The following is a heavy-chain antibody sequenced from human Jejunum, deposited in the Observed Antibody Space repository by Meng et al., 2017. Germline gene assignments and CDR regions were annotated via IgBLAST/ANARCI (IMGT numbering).Heavy chain of an antibody. J-gene: IGHJ4*02. Sequence: QLLQSGAEVNEHRAYVEVYDTASGYTFTGDLIPWVRPSSGPGQEWMGRIQRDSGGTSLAQKFRGRLTLTRDTSINTAYMDLSTLTSDDTAVYYCARVEAPEDDYWGKGTLVTVSS. CDR1: GYTFTGDL. V-gene: IGHV1-2*06. CDR3: ARVEAPEDDY. CDR2: IQRDSGGT.